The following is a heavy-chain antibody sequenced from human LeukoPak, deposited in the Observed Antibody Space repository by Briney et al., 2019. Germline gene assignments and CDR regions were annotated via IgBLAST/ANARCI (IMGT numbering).Heavy chain of an antibody. CDR2: INSDGSST. J-gene: IGHJ4*02. D-gene: IGHD3-3*01. CDR3: AKVRRFPGDFDY. CDR1: GFTFSSYW. V-gene: IGHV3-74*01. Sequence: GGSLRLSCAASGFTFSSYWMHWVRQAPGKGLVWVSRINSDGSSTNYADSVKGRFTISRDNAKDTLYLQMNSLRAEDTAVYYCAKVRRFPGDFDYWGQGTLVTVSS.